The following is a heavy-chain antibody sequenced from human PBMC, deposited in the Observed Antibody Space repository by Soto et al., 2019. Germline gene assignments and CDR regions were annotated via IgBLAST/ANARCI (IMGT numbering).Heavy chain of an antibody. CDR1: SDSMNSGGYY. Sequence: PSETLSLTCSVSSDSMNSGGYYWSWIRQHPGKGLEWIGYIYYSGSTYYNPSLKSRFTISVDTSKNQFSLKLSSVTAADTAVYYCASDFRPGYCGGDCYSFRPPMDVWGQGTTVTVSS. V-gene: IGHV4-31*03. CDR3: ASDFRPGYCGGDCYSFRPPMDV. J-gene: IGHJ6*02. D-gene: IGHD2-21*02. CDR2: IYYSGST.